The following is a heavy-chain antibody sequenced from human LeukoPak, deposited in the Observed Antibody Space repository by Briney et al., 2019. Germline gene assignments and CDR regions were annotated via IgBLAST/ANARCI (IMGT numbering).Heavy chain of an antibody. CDR1: GFTFDDYA. V-gene: IGHV3-43*02. J-gene: IGHJ5*02. D-gene: IGHD3-22*01. CDR3: AKDQFRTYYYDSSGENWFDP. CDR2: ISGDGGST. Sequence: QSGGSLRLSCAASGFTFDDYAMHWVRQAPGKGLEWVSLISGDGGSTYYVDSVKGRFTISRDNSKNSLYLQMNSLRTEDTALYYCAKDQFRTYYYDSSGENWFDPWGQGTLVTVSS.